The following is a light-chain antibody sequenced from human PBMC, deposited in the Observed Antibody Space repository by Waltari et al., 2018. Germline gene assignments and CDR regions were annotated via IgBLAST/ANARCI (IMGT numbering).Light chain of an antibody. CDR2: KDT. CDR1: VLANKY. V-gene: IGLV3-27*01. CDR3: YSAADNDLGV. J-gene: IGLJ3*02. Sequence: SFELTQTSSLSVYPGKTVRTKCSGDVLANKYARWFQQKPGQAPILIISKDTERPSGIPERFSGSSSGTTVTLTSSGAQVEDEADYYCYSAADNDLGVFGGGTKLTVL.